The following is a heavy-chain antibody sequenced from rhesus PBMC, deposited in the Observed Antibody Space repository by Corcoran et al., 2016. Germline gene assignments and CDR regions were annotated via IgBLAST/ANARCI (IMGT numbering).Heavy chain of an antibody. D-gene: IGHD1-1-1*01. CDR3: ASRQISGLDY. V-gene: IGHV4-160*01. J-gene: IGHJ4*01. CDR2: IYSSGGRT. CDR1: GGPIIGDY. Sequence: QVQLQESGPGLVKPSETLSLTCAVSGGPIIGDYWISLRQPPGKGREWIGRIYSSGGRTECNPSIKMPVTMSTDTSKNQFSVKLSSVTAAKAAVYYCASRQISGLDYWGQGVLVTVSS.